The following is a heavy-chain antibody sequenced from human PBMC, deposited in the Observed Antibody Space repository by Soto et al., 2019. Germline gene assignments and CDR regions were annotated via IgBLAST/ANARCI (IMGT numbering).Heavy chain of an antibody. J-gene: IGHJ6*02. Sequence: ASVEVSCKASGGTFSSYAISWVLQAPGQGLEWMGGIIPIFGTANYAQEFQGRVTITADESTSTAYMELSSLRSEDTAVYYCARVVRTTANYYYYGMDVWGQGTTVTVSS. D-gene: IGHD4-4*01. CDR3: ARVVRTTANYYYYGMDV. V-gene: IGHV1-69*13. CDR2: IIPIFGTA. CDR1: GGTFSSYA.